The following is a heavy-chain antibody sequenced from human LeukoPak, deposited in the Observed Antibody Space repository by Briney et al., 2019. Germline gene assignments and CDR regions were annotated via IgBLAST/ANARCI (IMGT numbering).Heavy chain of an antibody. CDR2: IYYSGST. CDR3: ARGHLWPDY. V-gene: IGHV4-59*01. CDR1: GGSISNYY. J-gene: IGHJ4*02. D-gene: IGHD3-10*01. Sequence: SETLSLTCTVSGGSISNYYWSWIRQPPGKGLEWIGYIYYSGSTNYNPSLKSRVTISVDTSKNQFSLKLSSVTAADTAVYYCARGHLWPDYRGQGTLVTVSS.